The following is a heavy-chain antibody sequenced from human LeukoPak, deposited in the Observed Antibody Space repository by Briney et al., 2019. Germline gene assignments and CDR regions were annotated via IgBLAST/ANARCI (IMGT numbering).Heavy chain of an antibody. CDR2: IRTKLRNYTT. CDR3: TTYISGHY. Sequence: GGSLKLSCATSGFIFSGSDIHWVRQASGRGLEWVGRIRTKLRNYTTAYAASVKGRFTISRDDSGDTAYLQMNSLKTEDTAVYYCTTYISGHYWGQGTQVTVSS. D-gene: IGHD1-20*01. J-gene: IGHJ4*02. CDR1: GFIFSGSD. V-gene: IGHV3-73*01.